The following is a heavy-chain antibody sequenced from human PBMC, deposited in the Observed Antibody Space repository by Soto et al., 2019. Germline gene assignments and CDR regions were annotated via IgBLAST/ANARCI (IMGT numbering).Heavy chain of an antibody. CDR1: GYTFTSYG. D-gene: IGHD3-10*01. Sequence: ASVKVSCKASGYTFTSYGSSGVRQAPGQGLEWMGWISAYNGKTNYAQNLQGRVTMTTDTSTSTPYMELRSLRSDDTAVYYCAGGEVAGGGWGIGGVYYDGMDVWGQGTTVSVSS. J-gene: IGHJ6*02. CDR2: ISAYNGKT. CDR3: AGGEVAGGGWGIGGVYYDGMDV. V-gene: IGHV1-18*04.